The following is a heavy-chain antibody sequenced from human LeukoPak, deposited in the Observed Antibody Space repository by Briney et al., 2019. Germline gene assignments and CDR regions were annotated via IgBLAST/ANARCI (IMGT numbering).Heavy chain of an antibody. D-gene: IGHD4-17*01. V-gene: IGHV3-30*02. CDR1: GFTFSTYG. Sequence: GGSLRLSCVASGFTFSTYGMYWVRQAPGKGLEWVAFISYDGSKKYYADSVKGRFTISRDNSKNTLHLQMNSLRAEDTAVFYCAKDKDDHGDYYYMDVWGKGTTVTVSS. CDR3: AKDKDDHGDYYYMDV. CDR2: ISYDGSKK. J-gene: IGHJ6*03.